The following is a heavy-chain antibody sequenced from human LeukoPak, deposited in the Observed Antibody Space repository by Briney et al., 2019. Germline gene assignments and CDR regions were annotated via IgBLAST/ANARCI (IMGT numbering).Heavy chain of an antibody. J-gene: IGHJ4*02. CDR3: ARVDTVMAYYFDL. D-gene: IGHD5-18*01. V-gene: IGHV3-53*04. Sequence: GGSLRLSCAASGFTVSTNCMTWVRQAPEKGLEWVSTIYSGGTTYYADSVMGRFTISRHNSRNTLYLQMNSLRAEDTAVYYCARVDTVMAYYFDLWGQGTLVTVSS. CDR1: GFTVSTNC. CDR2: IYSGGTT.